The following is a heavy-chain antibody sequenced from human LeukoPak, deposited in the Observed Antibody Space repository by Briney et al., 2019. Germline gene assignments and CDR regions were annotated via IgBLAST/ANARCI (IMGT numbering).Heavy chain of an antibody. Sequence: PGGSLRLSCAASGFTFSSYGMHWVRQAPGKGLEWVAVILYDASNKYYADSVKGRFTISRDNSKNTLYLQMNSLRAEDTAVYYCAKGRSRAAAYYFDYWGQGTLVTVSS. CDR1: GFTFSSYG. J-gene: IGHJ4*02. D-gene: IGHD2-2*01. CDR2: ILYDASNK. CDR3: AKGRSRAAAYYFDY. V-gene: IGHV3-30*18.